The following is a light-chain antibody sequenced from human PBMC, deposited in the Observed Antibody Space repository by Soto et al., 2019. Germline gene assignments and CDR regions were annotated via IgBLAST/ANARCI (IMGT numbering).Light chain of an antibody. CDR3: QQHDILPIT. CDR2: GAS. Sequence: EIVMTQSPASLSVSPGVRFTLSCRAGQGVTTNFAWYQQKSGHSPRLLIYGASTRATGIPARFSGSGSGTEFTLTISRLEPEDFALYYCQQHDILPITFGQGTRLEIK. V-gene: IGKV3-15*01. J-gene: IGKJ5*01. CDR1: QGVTTN.